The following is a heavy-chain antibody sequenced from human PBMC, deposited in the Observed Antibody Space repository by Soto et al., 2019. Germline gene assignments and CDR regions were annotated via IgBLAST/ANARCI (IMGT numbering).Heavy chain of an antibody. Sequence: SETPSLTCTVSGGSISSGDYYWSWIRQPPGKGLEWIGYIYYSGSTYYNPSLKSRVTISVDTSKNQFSLKLSSVTAADTAVYYCAREITYYDSSGYYYNWFDPWGQGTLVTVSS. CDR2: IYYSGST. D-gene: IGHD3-22*01. V-gene: IGHV4-30-4*01. CDR3: AREITYYDSSGYYYNWFDP. CDR1: GGSISSGDYY. J-gene: IGHJ5*02.